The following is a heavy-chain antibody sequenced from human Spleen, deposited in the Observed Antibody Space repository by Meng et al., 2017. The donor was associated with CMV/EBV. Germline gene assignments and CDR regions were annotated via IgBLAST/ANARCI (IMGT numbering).Heavy chain of an antibody. CDR3: ARPGTLDELSFSPFDL. CDR2: ISVNGNNQ. D-gene: IGHD3-16*02. J-gene: IGHJ4*02. V-gene: IGHV3-30*04. CDR1: RFVLSNCA. Sequence: SRFVLSNCAFRWVGQAPGKGPEWVAVISVNGNNQSYADSVKGRFRISRDNSKNTVYLQMRSLRAEDTAVYSCARPGTLDELSFSPFDLWGQGTLVTVSS.